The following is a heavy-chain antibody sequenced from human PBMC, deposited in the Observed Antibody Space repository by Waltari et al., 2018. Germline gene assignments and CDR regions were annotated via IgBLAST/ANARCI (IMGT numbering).Heavy chain of an antibody. V-gene: IGHV3-7*01. J-gene: IGHJ4*02. CDR1: GFTFGSYW. Sequence: EVQLVESGGGLVQTGGSLRLSCAASGFTFGSYWMSWVRQAPGKGLEWLANVQEVGSEKNYVDSVKGRFTISRDNAKNSLYLQMNSLRAEDTAVYFCARDNSSSWYFFDYWGQGTVVTVSS. D-gene: IGHD6-13*01. CDR3: ARDNSSSWYFFDY. CDR2: VQEVGSEK.